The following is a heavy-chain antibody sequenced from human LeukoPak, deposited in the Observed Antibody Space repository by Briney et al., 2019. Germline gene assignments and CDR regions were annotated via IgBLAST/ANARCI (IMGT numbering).Heavy chain of an antibody. CDR2: IYSGGST. Sequence: GGSLRLSCAASGFTVSSNYMSWVRQAPGKGLEWVSVIYSGGSTYYADSVKGRFTISRDNSKNTLYLQMDSLRAEDTAVYYCARDLYYYGMDVWGQGTTVTVSS. V-gene: IGHV3-66*01. CDR1: GFTVSSNY. J-gene: IGHJ6*02. CDR3: ARDLYYYGMDV.